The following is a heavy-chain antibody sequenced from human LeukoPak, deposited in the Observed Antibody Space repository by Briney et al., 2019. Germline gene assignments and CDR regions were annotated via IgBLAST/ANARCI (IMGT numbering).Heavy chain of an antibody. D-gene: IGHD3-22*01. Sequence: SETLSLTCTVSGGSISSGGYYWSWIRQHPGKGLEWIGYVYYSGSTYYNPSLKSRVTISVDTSKNQFSLKLGSVTAADTAVYYCARFLGYYYDSSGYYYSFDYWGQGTLVTVSS. J-gene: IGHJ4*02. CDR1: GGSISSGGYY. CDR3: ARFLGYYYDSSGYYYSFDY. CDR2: VYYSGST. V-gene: IGHV4-31*03.